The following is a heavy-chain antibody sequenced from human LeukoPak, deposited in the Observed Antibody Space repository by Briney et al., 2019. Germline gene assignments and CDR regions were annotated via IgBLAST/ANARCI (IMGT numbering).Heavy chain of an antibody. D-gene: IGHD3-3*01. J-gene: IGHJ5*02. V-gene: IGHV4-39*01. CDR3: ARHLGLSGRFDP. CDR1: GGSISSSSYY. Sequence: SETLSLTCTVSGGSISSSSYYWGWIRQPPGKGLEWIGSIYYSGSTYYNPSLKSRVTISVDTSKNQFSLKLSSVTAADTAVYCCARHLGLSGRFDPWGQGTLVTVSS. CDR2: IYYSGST.